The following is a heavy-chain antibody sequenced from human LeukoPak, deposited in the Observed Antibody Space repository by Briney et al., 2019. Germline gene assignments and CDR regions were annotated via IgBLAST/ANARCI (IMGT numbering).Heavy chain of an antibody. Sequence: GESLKISCKGSGYSFTSYWIGWVRQMPGKGLEWMGIIYPGDSDTRYSPSFQGQVTISADKSITTAYLQWSGLKASDTAIYYCARHPSYTSGWPLDYWGQGTLVTVSS. CDR3: ARHPSYTSGWPLDY. V-gene: IGHV5-51*01. J-gene: IGHJ4*02. CDR2: IYPGDSDT. CDR1: GYSFTSYW. D-gene: IGHD6-19*01.